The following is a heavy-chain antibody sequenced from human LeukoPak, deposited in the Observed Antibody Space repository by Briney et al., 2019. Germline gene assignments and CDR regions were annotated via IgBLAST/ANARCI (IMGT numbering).Heavy chain of an antibody. V-gene: IGHV3-64*02. CDR1: GFTFSTYA. D-gene: IGHD2-21*01. J-gene: IGHJ4*02. CDR3: ARYSPAAIDY. CDR2: ISSSGDKT. Sequence: GGSLILSCAASGFTFSTYAMHWVRQAPGKGLEYVSAISSSGDKTYYADSVKGRFTVSRDNSKNTLYLQMGSLRAEDMAVYYCARYSPAAIDYWGQGTLSPSPQ.